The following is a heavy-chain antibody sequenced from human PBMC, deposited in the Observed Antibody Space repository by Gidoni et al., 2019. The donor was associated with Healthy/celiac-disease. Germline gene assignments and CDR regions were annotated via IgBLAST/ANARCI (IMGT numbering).Heavy chain of an antibody. J-gene: IGHJ5*02. D-gene: IGHD3-9*01. CDR2: ISWNSGSI. CDR1: GFTFDDSA. Sequence: EVQLVESGGGLVQPGRSLRLSCAASGFTFDDSAMHWVRQAPGKGLEWVSGISWNSGSIGYADSVKGRFTISRDNAKNSLYLQMNSLRAEDTALYYCAKDPYPYFDWLRNWFDPWGQGTLVTVSS. V-gene: IGHV3-9*01. CDR3: AKDPYPYFDWLRNWFDP.